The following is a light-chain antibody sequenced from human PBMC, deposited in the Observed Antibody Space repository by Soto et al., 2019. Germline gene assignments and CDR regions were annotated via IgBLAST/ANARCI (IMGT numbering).Light chain of an antibody. CDR2: GAS. J-gene: IGKJ1*01. Sequence: EIVLTQSPGTLSLSPGEGATLSCRASQSVTSSYLAWYQQKPGQAPRLVMYGASIRTSGIPDRFSGSGSGTDFTLTISRLEPEDFAVYYCQQYNDWRGTFGQGTKVDI. V-gene: IGKV3-20*01. CDR1: QSVTSSY. CDR3: QQYNDWRGT.